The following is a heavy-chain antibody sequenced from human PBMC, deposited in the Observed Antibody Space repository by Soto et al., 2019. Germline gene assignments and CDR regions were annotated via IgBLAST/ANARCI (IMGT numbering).Heavy chain of an antibody. Sequence: LSLTCTVSGGSISSSSYYWGWIRQPPGKWLEWIGSIYYSGSTYYNPSLKSRVTISVDTSKNQFSLKLSSVTAADTAVYYCARHVLDVLRFLEWLDFFDYWGQGTLVTVSS. V-gene: IGHV4-39*01. CDR3: ARHVLDVLRFLEWLDFFDY. J-gene: IGHJ4*02. CDR1: GGSISSSSYY. CDR2: IYYSGST. D-gene: IGHD3-3*01.